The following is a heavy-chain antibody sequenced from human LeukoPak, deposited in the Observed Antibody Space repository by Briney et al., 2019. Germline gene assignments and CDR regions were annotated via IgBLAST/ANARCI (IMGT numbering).Heavy chain of an antibody. Sequence: ASVKVSCKVSGYTLTESSMHWVRQAPGKGLEWMGGFDPEDGETIYAQKFQGRVTMTEDTSTDTAYMELSSLRSEDTAVYYCATEGPWEYQLPFSWFDPWGQGTLVTVSS. CDR1: GYTLTESS. J-gene: IGHJ5*02. CDR3: ATEGPWEYQLPFSWFDP. CDR2: FDPEDGET. D-gene: IGHD2-2*01. V-gene: IGHV1-24*01.